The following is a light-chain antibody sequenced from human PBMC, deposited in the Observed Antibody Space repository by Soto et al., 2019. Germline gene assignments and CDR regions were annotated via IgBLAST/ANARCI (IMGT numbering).Light chain of an antibody. CDR3: MHALQTPT. Sequence: DIVMTQSPLSLPVTPGEPASISCRSSQSLLHSDGHNYLDWYVQQPGESPQLLIYLGSTRASGVPDRFRGRGSGTDFPLQSNRVEAEDVGGYYFMHALQTPTFGRGTKVELK. CDR2: LGS. CDR1: QSLLHSDGHNY. V-gene: IGKV2-28*01. J-gene: IGKJ4*01.